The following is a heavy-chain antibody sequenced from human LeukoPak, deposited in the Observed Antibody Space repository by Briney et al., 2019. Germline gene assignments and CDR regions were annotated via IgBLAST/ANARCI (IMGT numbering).Heavy chain of an antibody. D-gene: IGHD4-23*01. J-gene: IGHJ4*02. CDR3: ARGLKDRGRNGGNQPFDY. V-gene: IGHV1-8*01. CDR2: MNPNSGNT. Sequence: ASVKVSCKASGYTFTSYDINWVRQATGQGLEWMGWMNPNSGNTGYAQKFQGRVTMTRNTSIGTAYMELSSLRSEDTAVYYCARGLKDRGRNGGNQPFDYWGQGTLVTVSS. CDR1: GYTFTSYD.